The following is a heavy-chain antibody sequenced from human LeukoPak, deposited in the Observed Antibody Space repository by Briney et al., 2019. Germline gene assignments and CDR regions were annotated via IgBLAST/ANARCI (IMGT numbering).Heavy chain of an antibody. D-gene: IGHD3-10*01. CDR3: ARVRGVSREYYFDC. CDR2: ISSSSSYI. J-gene: IGHJ4*02. Sequence: GGSLRLSCAASGFTFSSYSMNWVRQAPGKGLEWVSSISSSSSYIYYADSVKGRFTISRDNAKNSLYLQMNSLRAEDTALYYCARVRGVSREYYFDCWGQGTLVTVSS. CDR1: GFTFSSYS. V-gene: IGHV3-21*04.